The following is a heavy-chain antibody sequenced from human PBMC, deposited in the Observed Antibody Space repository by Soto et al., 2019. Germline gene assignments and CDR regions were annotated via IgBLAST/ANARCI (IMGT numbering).Heavy chain of an antibody. CDR1: GFTFSSYD. V-gene: IGHV3-13*01. CDR3: ARDLGYSSSSPNLYYYYGMDV. Sequence: GGSLRLSCAASGFTFSSYDMHWVRQATGKGLEWVSAIGTAGDTYYPGSVKGRFTISRENAKNSLYLQMNSLRAEDTAVYYCARDLGYSSSSPNLYYYYGMDVWGQGTTVTVSS. CDR2: IGTAGDT. J-gene: IGHJ6*02. D-gene: IGHD6-6*01.